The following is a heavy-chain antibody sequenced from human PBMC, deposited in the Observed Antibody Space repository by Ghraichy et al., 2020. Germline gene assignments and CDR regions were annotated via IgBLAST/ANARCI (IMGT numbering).Heavy chain of an antibody. CDR3: AREGYCSSTSCYAWIFDY. D-gene: IGHD2-2*01. V-gene: IGHV3-30*04. CDR2: ISYDGSNK. CDR1: GFTFSSYA. Sequence: GGSLRLSCAASGFTFSSYAMHWVRQAPGKGLEWVAVISYDGSNKYYADSVKGRFTISRDNSKNTLYLQMNSLRAEDTAVYYCAREGYCSSTSCYAWIFDYWGQGTLVTVSS. J-gene: IGHJ4*02.